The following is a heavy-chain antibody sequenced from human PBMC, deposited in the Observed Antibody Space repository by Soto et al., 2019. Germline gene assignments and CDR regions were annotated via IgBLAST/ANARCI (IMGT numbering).Heavy chain of an antibody. J-gene: IGHJ4*02. CDR1: GFRFSNYW. CDR3: ARDRGVARFDF. CDR2: IRQDGVEK. V-gene: IGHV3-7*01. Sequence: EVQLVESGGGLVQPGGSLRLSCATSGFRFSNYWMSWVRQAPGKRPEWVANIRQDGVEKYYVGSVRGRFTISRDNANSSLYLQVNSLRAEDTALYYCARDRGVARFDFWGQGTLVTVSS. D-gene: IGHD3-10*01.